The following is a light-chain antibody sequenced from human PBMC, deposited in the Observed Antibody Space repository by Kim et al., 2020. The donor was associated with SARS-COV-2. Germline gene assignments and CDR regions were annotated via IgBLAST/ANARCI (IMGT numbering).Light chain of an antibody. CDR1: KLVNKY. V-gene: IGLV3-1*01. CDR2: QDS. Sequence: VSPGQTASITCSGDKLVNKYACWYQQKPGQSPVLVIYQDSKRPSGIPERFSGSNSGNTATLTISGTQAMDEADYYCQAWDSSTYVFGTGTKVTVL. J-gene: IGLJ1*01. CDR3: QAWDSSTYV.